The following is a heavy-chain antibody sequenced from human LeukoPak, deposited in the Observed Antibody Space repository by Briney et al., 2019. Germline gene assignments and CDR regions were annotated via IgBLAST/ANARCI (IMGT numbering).Heavy chain of an antibody. J-gene: IGHJ4*02. D-gene: IGHD6-19*01. CDR1: GFTVSSNY. CDR2: ISGSGGST. CDR3: AKGRAGIDY. Sequence: PGGSLRLSCAASGFTVSSNYMSWVRQAPGKGLEWVSGISGSGGSTYYADSVKGRFTISRDNSKNTLYVQMNSLRAEDTAVYYCAKGRAGIDYWGQGTLVIVSS. V-gene: IGHV3-23*01.